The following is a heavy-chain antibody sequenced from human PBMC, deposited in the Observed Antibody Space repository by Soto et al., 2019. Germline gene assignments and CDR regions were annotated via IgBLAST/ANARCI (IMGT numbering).Heavy chain of an antibody. CDR1: GFSIGDYW. J-gene: IGHJ4*02. CDR2: IKQDGSEK. D-gene: IGHD2-2*01. CDR3: ARTVVVVVPDNFDH. V-gene: IGHV3-7*01. Sequence: GESLKISCAASGFSIGDYWMSWVRQAPGKGLEWVANIKQDGSEKYYVDSVKGRFTISKDSAKNSLYLQMNSLRGEDTAVYYCARTVVVVVPDNFDHWGQGTLVTVSS.